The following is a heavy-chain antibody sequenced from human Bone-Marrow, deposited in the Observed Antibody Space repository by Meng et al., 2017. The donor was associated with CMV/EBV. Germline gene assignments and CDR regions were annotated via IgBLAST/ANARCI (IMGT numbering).Heavy chain of an antibody. CDR1: GFTFGSYA. Sequence: GESLKISCVVSGFTFGSYAMHWVRQAPGKGLEWVSSISSSSSYIYYADSVKGRFTISRDNAKNSLYLQMNSLRAEDTAVYYCARTVAGTGSAGFDPWGQGTLVTVSS. J-gene: IGHJ5*02. CDR2: ISSSSSYI. CDR3: ARTVAGTGSAGFDP. V-gene: IGHV3-21*01. D-gene: IGHD6-19*01.